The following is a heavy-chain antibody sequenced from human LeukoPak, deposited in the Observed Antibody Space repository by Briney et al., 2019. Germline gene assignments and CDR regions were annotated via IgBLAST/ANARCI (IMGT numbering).Heavy chain of an antibody. J-gene: IGHJ4*02. CDR1: GFTFSSYW. D-gene: IGHD3-3*01. V-gene: IGHV3-7*01. CDR3: ARVRRYYNFWSGPWGDY. CDR2: IKQDGSEK. Sequence: PGGSLRLSCAASGFTFSSYWMKWVRQAPGKGLEWVANIKQDGSEKYYVDSVKGRFIISRDNAKNSLYLQMNSLRAEDTAVYYCARVRRYYNFWSGPWGDYWGRGALVTVSS.